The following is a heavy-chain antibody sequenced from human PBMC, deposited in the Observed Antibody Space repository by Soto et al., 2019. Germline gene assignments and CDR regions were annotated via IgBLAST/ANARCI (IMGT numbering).Heavy chain of an antibody. CDR3: ARDLAYCGGDCYGWFDP. V-gene: IGHV1-69*06. Sequence: QVQLLQSGAEVKKPGSSVKVSCKASGGTFSSYAISWVRQAPGQGLEWMGGIIPIFGTANYAQKFQGRVTITADKSTSTAYMELSSLRSEDTAVYYCARDLAYCGGDCYGWFDPWGQGTLVTVSS. J-gene: IGHJ5*02. D-gene: IGHD2-21*02. CDR1: GGTFSSYA. CDR2: IIPIFGTA.